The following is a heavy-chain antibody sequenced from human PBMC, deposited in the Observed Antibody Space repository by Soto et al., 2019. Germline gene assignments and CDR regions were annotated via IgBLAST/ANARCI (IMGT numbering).Heavy chain of an antibody. CDR2: IIPIFGTA. V-gene: IGHV1-69*01. CDR1: GGTFSSYA. Sequence: QVQLVQSGAEVKKPGSSVKVSCKASGGTFSSYAISWVRQAPGQGLEWMGGIIPIFGTANYAQKFQGRVTITADESTSTAYLELSSLRSEDTAVYYCARDPWNEQGGIPAPHDFDYWCQGTLLTVSS. D-gene: IGHD1-1*01. J-gene: IGHJ4*02. CDR3: ARDPWNEQGGIPAPHDFDY.